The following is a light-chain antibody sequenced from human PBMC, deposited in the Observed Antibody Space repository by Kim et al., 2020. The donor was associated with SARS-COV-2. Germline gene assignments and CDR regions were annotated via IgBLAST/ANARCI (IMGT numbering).Light chain of an antibody. J-gene: IGLJ2*01. CDR3: SSYAGSNNLV. CDR1: SSDVGDYNY. CDR2: EVS. V-gene: IGLV2-8*01. Sequence: GPSSTISCTGNSSDVGDYNYVSWYQQHPGKAPKLMIYEVSKRPSGVPDRFSGSKSGNTASLTVSGLQAEDEADYYCSSYAGSNNLVFGGGTQLTVL.